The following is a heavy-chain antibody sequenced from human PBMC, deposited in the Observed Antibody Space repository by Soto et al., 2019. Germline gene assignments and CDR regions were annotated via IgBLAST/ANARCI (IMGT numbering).Heavy chain of an antibody. CDR2: IWYDGSNK. V-gene: IGHV3-33*01. CDR3: ARDRYYYDSSGYYYGPFDY. Sequence: PGGSLRLSCAASGFTFSSYGMHWVRQAPGKGLEWVAVIWYDGSNKYYADSVKGRFTISRDNSKNTLYLQMNSLRAEDTAVYYCARDRYYYDSSGYYYGPFDYWGQGT. CDR1: GFTFSSYG. D-gene: IGHD3-22*01. J-gene: IGHJ4*02.